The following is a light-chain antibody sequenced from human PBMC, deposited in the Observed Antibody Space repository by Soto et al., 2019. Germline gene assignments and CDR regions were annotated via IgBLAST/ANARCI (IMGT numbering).Light chain of an antibody. Sequence: EIVLTQSPATLSLSPGERATLSCRASQTVSSSYLAWFQQKPGQAPRLLIYGASYRATGIPDRFSGSGSGTDFTLTISRLEPEDFAVYYCQQYGTSPPLTFGAGTRVEV. CDR1: QTVSSSY. J-gene: IGKJ4*01. CDR3: QQYGTSPPLT. CDR2: GAS. V-gene: IGKV3-20*01.